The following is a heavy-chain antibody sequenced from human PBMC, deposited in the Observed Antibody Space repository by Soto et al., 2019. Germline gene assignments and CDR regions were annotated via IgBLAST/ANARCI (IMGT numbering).Heavy chain of an antibody. CDR3: ARDKFGSYYAALYYGMAV. CDR2: ISSSGSTI. V-gene: IGHV3-11*01. CDR1: GFTFSDYY. Sequence: PGGSLRLSCAASGFTFSDYYMSWIRQAPGKGLEWVSYISSSGSTIYYADSVKGRFTISRDNAKNSLYLQMNSLRAEDTAVYYCARDKFGSYYAALYYGMAVWGQGTTVTVSS. J-gene: IGHJ6*02. D-gene: IGHD1-26*01.